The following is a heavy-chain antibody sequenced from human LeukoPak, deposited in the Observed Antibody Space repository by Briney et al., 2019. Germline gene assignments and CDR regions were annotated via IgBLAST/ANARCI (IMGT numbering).Heavy chain of an antibody. CDR3: AKEFYFDP. CDR2: ISVSSGST. Sequence: GGSLRLSCVASGFTLNNYAMSWVRQPPGKGLEWVSFISVSSGSTYYANSVKGRFTISRDNSRDTLYMEMNGLRAEDTAVYYCAKEFYFDPWGQGTLVTVSS. D-gene: IGHD2/OR15-2a*01. J-gene: IGHJ5*02. V-gene: IGHV3-23*01. CDR1: GFTLNNYA.